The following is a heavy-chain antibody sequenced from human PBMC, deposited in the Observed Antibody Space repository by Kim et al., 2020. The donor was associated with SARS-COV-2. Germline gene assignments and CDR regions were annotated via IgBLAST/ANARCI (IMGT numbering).Heavy chain of an antibody. Sequence: SVKVSCKAPGDNFSTYAISWVRQAPGQGLEWMGGIIPVFGSANYAQKFQDSVTITADESTRTVYMELSSLRSEDTATYYCARDLGNFVSGTNYYAMDVWGHGTTVTVAS. J-gene: IGHJ6*02. CDR2: IIPVFGSA. V-gene: IGHV1-69*13. CDR1: GDNFSTYA. CDR3: ARDLGNFVSGTNYYAMDV. D-gene: IGHD3-10*01.